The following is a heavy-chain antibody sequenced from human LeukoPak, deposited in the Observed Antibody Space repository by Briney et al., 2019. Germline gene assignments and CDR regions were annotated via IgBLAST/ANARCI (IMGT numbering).Heavy chain of an antibody. Sequence: GGSLRLSCAASGFTFSSYEMNWVRQAPGKGLEWVSYISSSGSTIYYADSVKGRFTISRDNAKNSLYLQMNSLRAEDTAVYYCARDRAVAGTRFDYWGQGTLVTVFS. V-gene: IGHV3-48*03. J-gene: IGHJ4*02. D-gene: IGHD6-19*01. CDR1: GFTFSSYE. CDR3: ARDRAVAGTRFDY. CDR2: ISSSGSTI.